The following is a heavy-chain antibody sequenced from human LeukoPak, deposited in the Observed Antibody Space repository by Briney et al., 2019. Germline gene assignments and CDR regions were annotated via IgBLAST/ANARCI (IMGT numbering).Heavy chain of an antibody. D-gene: IGHD2-2*01. CDR3: AREGCSSTSCRGVEAFDI. CDR1: GFTVSSNY. Sequence: GGSLRLSCAASGFTVSSNYMSWVRQAPGKGLEWVSVIYSGGSTYYADSMKGRFTISRHNSKNTLYLQMNSLRAEDTAVYYCAREGCSSTSCRGVEAFDIWGQGTMVTVSS. J-gene: IGHJ3*02. CDR2: IYSGGST. V-gene: IGHV3-53*04.